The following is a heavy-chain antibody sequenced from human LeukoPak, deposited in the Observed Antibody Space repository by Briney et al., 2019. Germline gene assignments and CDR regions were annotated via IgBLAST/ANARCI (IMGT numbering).Heavy chain of an antibody. D-gene: IGHD3-9*01. V-gene: IGHV3-9*01. CDR2: ISWNSGSI. CDR3: AKDMDDILTGSADY. J-gene: IGHJ4*02. CDR1: GFTFDDYA. Sequence: GGSLRLSCAASGFTFDDYAMHWVRHAPGKGLEWVSGISWNSGSIGYVDSVKGRFTISRDNAKNSLYLQMNSLRAEDTALYYCAKDMDDILTGSADYWGQGTLVTVSS.